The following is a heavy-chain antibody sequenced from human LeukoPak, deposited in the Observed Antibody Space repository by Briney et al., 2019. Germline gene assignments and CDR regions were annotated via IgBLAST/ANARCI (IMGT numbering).Heavy chain of an antibody. V-gene: IGHV3-53*01. Sequence: PGGSLRLSCAASGFSVISHYMSWVRQAPGRGLEWVSVIYSGGGTYYADFVKGRFTISRDNSKNTLYLQMNSLRAEDTAVYYCARVLTNSGSYYFDYWGQGTLVTVSS. CDR3: ARVLTNSGSYYFDY. J-gene: IGHJ4*02. D-gene: IGHD1-26*01. CDR1: GFSVISHY. CDR2: IYSGGGT.